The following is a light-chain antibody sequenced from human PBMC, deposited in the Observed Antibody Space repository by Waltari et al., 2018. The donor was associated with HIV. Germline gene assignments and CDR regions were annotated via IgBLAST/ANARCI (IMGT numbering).Light chain of an antibody. V-gene: IGLV2-14*01. CDR3: MSYISSATPE. Sequence: QSALTQPASVSGSPGQSITISCTGTSSDLDNFKYVSLYQHHPGKAPKVIIYEVSNRPPGFAYRVSRSKSCHTASLTISGLQAEDEADYFCMSYISSATPEFGGGTKLTVL. CDR2: EVS. CDR1: SSDLDNFKY. J-gene: IGLJ3*02.